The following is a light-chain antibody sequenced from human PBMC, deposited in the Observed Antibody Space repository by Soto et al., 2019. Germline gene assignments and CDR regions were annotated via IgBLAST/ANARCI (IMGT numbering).Light chain of an antibody. CDR2: AAS. Sequence: DIQMTQSPSSLSAFVGDRVTITCRASQSISTYLNWYQQKPGKAPRLLIYAASSLHSGVPSRFSGSGSETDFTLTITSLQPEDFATYYCQQSYSTPYTFGQGTKVEIK. CDR3: QQSYSTPYT. V-gene: IGKV1-39*01. CDR1: QSISTY. J-gene: IGKJ2*01.